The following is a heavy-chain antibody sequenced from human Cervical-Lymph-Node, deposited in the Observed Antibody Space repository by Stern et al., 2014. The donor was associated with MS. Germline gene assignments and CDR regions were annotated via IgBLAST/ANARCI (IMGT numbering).Heavy chain of an antibody. CDR3: ARDDVEVVPTAMRYDYYGMDV. Sequence: QMQLVQSGTEVKKPGASVKVSCKTSGYSFTTYDIHWVRQAPGQWHEWMGIISPSGGRTRYAQKFQGRVTMTRDTSTSTVYMELSSLRSEDTAVYFCARDDVEVVPTAMRYDYYGMDVWGQGTTVTVSS. CDR1: GYSFTTYD. CDR2: ISPSGGRT. J-gene: IGHJ6*02. D-gene: IGHD2-2*01. V-gene: IGHV1-46*01.